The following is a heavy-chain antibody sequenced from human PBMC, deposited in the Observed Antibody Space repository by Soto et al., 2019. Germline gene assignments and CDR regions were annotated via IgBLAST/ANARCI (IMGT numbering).Heavy chain of an antibody. D-gene: IGHD6-13*01. Sequence: QVQLVQSGAEVRKPGSSVKVSCHSSGDSFNDYPVTWVRQAPGQGLEWMGGTIPVSGTTNYAQEFQGRVTVTADVSTSTVYMELSSLKYEDTALYYCASSYGVSWYGDFWGQGTLVTGSS. CDR3: ASSYGVSWYGDF. CDR2: TIPVSGTT. V-gene: IGHV1-69*01. CDR1: GDSFNDYP. J-gene: IGHJ4*02.